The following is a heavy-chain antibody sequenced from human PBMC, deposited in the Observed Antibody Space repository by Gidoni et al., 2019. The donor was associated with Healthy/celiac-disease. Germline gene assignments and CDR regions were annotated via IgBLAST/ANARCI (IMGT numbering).Heavy chain of an antibody. CDR2: ISSSRSYI. CDR3: ARGYDIGELRFLEWLVYGMDV. D-gene: IGHD3-3*01. V-gene: IGHV3-21*01. CDR1: GFTFSSYS. Sequence: EVQLVESGGGLVKPGGSLRLSCAASGFTFSSYSMNWVRQAAGKGLEWVSSISSSRSYIYYADSVKGRFTISRDNAKNSLYLQMNSLRAEDTAVYYCARGYDIGELRFLEWLVYGMDVWGQGTTVTVSS. J-gene: IGHJ6*02.